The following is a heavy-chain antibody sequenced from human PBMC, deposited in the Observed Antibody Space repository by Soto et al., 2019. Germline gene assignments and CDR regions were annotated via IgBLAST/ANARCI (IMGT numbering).Heavy chain of an antibody. CDR3: ARDRVQMVDGLDV. J-gene: IGHJ6*02. D-gene: IGHD2-15*01. Sequence: QVQLVESGGGVVQPGRSLRLSCAASGFTFSNNGMHWVRQAPGKGLEGVAVIWYEGINKYYADSVKGRFIISRDNSKNTVYLQMNSLRAEDTAVYYCARDRVQMVDGLDVWGQGTTVTVSS. CDR2: IWYEGINK. V-gene: IGHV3-33*01. CDR1: GFTFSNNG.